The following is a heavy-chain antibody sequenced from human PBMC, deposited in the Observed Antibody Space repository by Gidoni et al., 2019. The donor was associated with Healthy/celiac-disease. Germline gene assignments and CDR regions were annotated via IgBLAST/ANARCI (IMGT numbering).Heavy chain of an antibody. CDR3: ARGGTVAGLLDY. CDR2: ISSSSSYI. V-gene: IGHV3-21*01. Sequence: SLSLSCAASGFTFSSYSMNWVRQAPGKGLEWVSSISSSSSYIYYADSVKGRFTISRDNAKNSLYLQMNSLRAEDTAVYYCARGGTVAGLLDYWGQGTLVTVSS. D-gene: IGHD6-19*01. J-gene: IGHJ4*02. CDR1: GFTFSSYS.